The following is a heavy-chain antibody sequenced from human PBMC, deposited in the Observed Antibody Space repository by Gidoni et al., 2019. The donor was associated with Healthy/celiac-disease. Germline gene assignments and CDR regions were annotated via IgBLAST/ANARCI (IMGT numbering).Heavy chain of an antibody. J-gene: IGHJ6*02. CDR3: ARQGVSSSWPYYYYGMDV. V-gene: IGHV4-39*01. CDR1: GGSISSSSYY. CDR2: IYYSGST. D-gene: IGHD6-13*01. Sequence: QLQLQESGPGLVKPSETLSLTCTVSGGSISSSSYYWGWIRQPPGKGLEWIGSIYYSGSTYYNPSLKSRVTISVDTSKNQFSLKLSSVTAADTAVYYCARQGVSSSWPYYYYGMDVWGQGTTVTVSS.